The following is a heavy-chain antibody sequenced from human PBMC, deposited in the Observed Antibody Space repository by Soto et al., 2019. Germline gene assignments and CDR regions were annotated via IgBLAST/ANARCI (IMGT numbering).Heavy chain of an antibody. Sequence: PGGSLRLSCAASGFTFSTYVMSWVRQAPGKGLEWVSAISGSGSSTYYAYSVKGRFTISRDNSKNTLYLQMNSLSAEDTAVYYCAKGSVAGRHDFDDWRQGTPVTVPQ. CDR2: ISGSGSST. V-gene: IGHV3-23*01. J-gene: IGHJ4*02. D-gene: IGHD6-19*01. CDR3: AKGSVAGRHDFDD. CDR1: GFTFSTYV.